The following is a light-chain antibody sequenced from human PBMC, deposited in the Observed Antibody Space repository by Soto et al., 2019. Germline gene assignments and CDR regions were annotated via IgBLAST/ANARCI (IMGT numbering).Light chain of an antibody. CDR3: QQYNNWPLT. CDR2: GAS. CDR1: QSVSNN. J-gene: IGKJ4*01. V-gene: IGKV3D-15*01. Sequence: EIVMTQSPATLSVSPGERVTLSCRASQSVSNNLAWYQQKPGQAPRLLIYGASTRATGIPARFSGSGSGTEFTLTISSLQSEDFPVYYCQQYNNWPLTFGGGTKVEIK.